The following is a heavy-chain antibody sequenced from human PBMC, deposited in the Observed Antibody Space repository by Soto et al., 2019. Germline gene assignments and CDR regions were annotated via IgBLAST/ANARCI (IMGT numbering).Heavy chain of an antibody. J-gene: IGHJ3*02. CDR2: ISHDGSYK. CDR3: AKGLLAIVGTTLPRDAFNI. Sequence: SGGSLRLSCAASGFSFTTYVMHWVCQAPGKGLEWVAVISHDGSYKYYGDAVKGRFTISRDTSKNAVYLEMNSLRPEDTAVYYCAKGLLAIVGTTLPRDAFNIWGQGTMVTVSS. CDR1: GFSFTTYV. D-gene: IGHD1-26*01. V-gene: IGHV3-30*18.